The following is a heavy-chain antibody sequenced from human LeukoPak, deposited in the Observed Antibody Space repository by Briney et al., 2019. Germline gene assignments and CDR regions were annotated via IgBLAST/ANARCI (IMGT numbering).Heavy chain of an antibody. CDR2: ISSSSSYI. D-gene: IGHD6-13*01. V-gene: IGHV3-21*04. Sequence: GGSLRLSCAASGFTFSSYAMSWVRQAPGKGLEWVSSISSSSSYIYYADSVKGRFTISRDNAKNSLYLQMNSLRAEDTAVYYCAKDRGSSWYSGGAYFDYWGQGTLVTVSS. CDR3: AKDRGSSWYSGGAYFDY. CDR1: GFTFSSYA. J-gene: IGHJ4*02.